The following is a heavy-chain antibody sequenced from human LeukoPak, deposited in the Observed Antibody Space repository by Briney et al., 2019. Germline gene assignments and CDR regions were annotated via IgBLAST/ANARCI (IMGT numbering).Heavy chain of an antibody. V-gene: IGHV1-18*01. CDR1: GYTFTSYG. CDR3: ARLLVTTGGREYYYHGMDV. CDR2: ISAYNGNT. J-gene: IGHJ6*02. D-gene: IGHD4-17*01. Sequence: ASVKVSCKASGYTFTSYGISWVRQAPGQGLEWMGWISAYNGNTNYAQKLQGRVTMTTDTSTSTAYMELRSLRSDDTAVYYCARLLVTTGGREYYYHGMDVWGQGTTVTVSS.